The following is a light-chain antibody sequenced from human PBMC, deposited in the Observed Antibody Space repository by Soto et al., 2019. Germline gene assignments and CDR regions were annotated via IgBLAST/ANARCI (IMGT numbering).Light chain of an antibody. J-gene: IGLJ2*01. CDR1: SSDVGSYNL. CDR2: EGT. V-gene: IGLV2-23*03. CDR3: CSYAGSSTFVA. Sequence: QSALTQPASVSGSPGQSITISCTGTSSDVGSYNLVSWYQQHPCKAPKLMIYEGTKRPSGVSNRFSGSKSGNTASLTISGLQAEDEADYFCCSYAGSSTFVAFGGGTKRTVL.